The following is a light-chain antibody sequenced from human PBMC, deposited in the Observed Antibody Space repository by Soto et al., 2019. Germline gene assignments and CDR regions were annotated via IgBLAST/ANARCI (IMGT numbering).Light chain of an antibody. CDR3: SSYTSSSTFYV. J-gene: IGLJ1*01. Sequence: QSVLTQPASVSGSPGQSTTISCTGTSSDVGGYNYVSWYQQHPGKAPKLMIYDVSNRPSGVSNRFSGSKSGNTASLTISGLQAEDEADYYCSSYTSSSTFYVFGTGTKATVL. V-gene: IGLV2-14*01. CDR1: SSDVGGYNY. CDR2: DVS.